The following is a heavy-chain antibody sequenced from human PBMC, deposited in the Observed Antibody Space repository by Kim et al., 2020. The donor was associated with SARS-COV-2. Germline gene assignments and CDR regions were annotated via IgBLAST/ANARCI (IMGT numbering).Heavy chain of an antibody. J-gene: IGHJ4*01. V-gene: IGHV4-4*02. Sequence: SETLSLTCAVSGDSISTANWWSWVRQPPGKGLEWIGEIYHTGNTNYNPSLKSRVSISVDNSKNQFSLRLNSVTAADTAVSYCARLRTDTGSYFRFDYWG. CDR3: ARLRTDTGSYFRFDY. D-gene: IGHD1-26*01. CDR1: GDSISTANW. CDR2: IYHTGNT.